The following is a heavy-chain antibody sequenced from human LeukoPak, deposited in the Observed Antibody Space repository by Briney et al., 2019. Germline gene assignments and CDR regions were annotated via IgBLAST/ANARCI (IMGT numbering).Heavy chain of an antibody. CDR3: ARDDSWDSSGWYYFDY. J-gene: IGHJ4*02. CDR1: GGTFSIYA. D-gene: IGHD6-19*01. Sequence: AASVKVSCKASGGTFSIYAISWVRQAPGQGLEWMGGIIPIFGTANYAQKFQGRVTITTDESTSTACMELSSLRSEDTAVYYCARDDSWDSSGWYYFDYWGQGTLVTVSS. V-gene: IGHV1-69*05. CDR2: IIPIFGTA.